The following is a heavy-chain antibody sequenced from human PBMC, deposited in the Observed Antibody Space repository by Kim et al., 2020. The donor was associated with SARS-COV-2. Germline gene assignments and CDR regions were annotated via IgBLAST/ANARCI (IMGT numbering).Heavy chain of an antibody. CDR1: GGTFSSYA. D-gene: IGHD5-12*01. CDR2: IIPIFGTA. J-gene: IGHJ6*02. CDR3: ARSLEMATISYYYYGMDV. V-gene: IGHV1-69*13. Sequence: SVKVSCKASGGTFSSYAISWVRQAPGQGLEWMGGIIPIFGTANYAQKFQGRVTITADESTSTAYMELSSLRSEDTAVYYCARSLEMATISYYYYGMDVWGQGTTVTVSS.